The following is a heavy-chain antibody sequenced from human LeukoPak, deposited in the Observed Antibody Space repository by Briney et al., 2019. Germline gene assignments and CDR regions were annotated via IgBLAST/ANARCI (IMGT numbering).Heavy chain of an antibody. Sequence: KPSETLSLTCTVSGVSISSSNNFWGWIRQPPGKGLEWIGSMHHRGTTYYIPSLKSRVTISVDTSKNQFSLKLSSVTAADTAVYYCARHEEEDGYNAKTFDFWGQGTLVTVSS. CDR3: ARHEEEDGYNAKTFDF. J-gene: IGHJ4*02. CDR1: GVSISSSNNF. CDR2: MHHRGTT. V-gene: IGHV4-39*01. D-gene: IGHD5-24*01.